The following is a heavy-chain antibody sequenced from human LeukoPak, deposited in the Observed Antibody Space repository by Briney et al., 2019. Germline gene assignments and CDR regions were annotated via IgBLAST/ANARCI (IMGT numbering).Heavy chain of an antibody. J-gene: IGHJ3*02. D-gene: IGHD1-26*01. CDR2: ISSSSRTI. CDR3: ANTLLPYSRDAFDI. CDR1: GFTFSDYS. V-gene: IGHV3-48*01. Sequence: GGSLRLSCAASGFTFSDYSMNWVRQAPGKGLEWLSYISSSSRTIYYADSVRGRFTVSRDNAKDSLYLQLNSLRAEDTAVYYCANTLLPYSRDAFDIWGQGTMVTVSS.